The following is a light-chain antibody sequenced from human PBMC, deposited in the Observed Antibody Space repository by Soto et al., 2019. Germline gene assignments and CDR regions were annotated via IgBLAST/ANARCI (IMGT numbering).Light chain of an antibody. CDR2: GAT. Sequence: EIVLTQSPGTLSVSPGERATLSCRASQSVSSTYLVWYQQKPGQAPRLLIYGATSRASGIPDRFSGSGSGTDFTLTISRLEPEDFAVYYCQQFGDSLTFGPGTKVDIK. J-gene: IGKJ3*01. CDR1: QSVSSTY. V-gene: IGKV3-20*01. CDR3: QQFGDSLT.